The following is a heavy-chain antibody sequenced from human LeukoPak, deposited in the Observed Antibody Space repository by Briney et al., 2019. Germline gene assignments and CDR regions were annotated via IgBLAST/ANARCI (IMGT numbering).Heavy chain of an antibody. V-gene: IGHV4-59*12. J-gene: IGHJ4*02. CDR1: GGSISSYY. CDR2: IYYSGST. Sequence: SETLSLTCTVSGGSISSYYWSWIRQPPGKGLEWIGYIYYSGSTNYSPSLKSRVTISVDTSKNQISLKLSSVTAADTAVYYCARDRKYYYYGSGSQNAPFDYWGQGTLVTVSS. CDR3: ARDRKYYYYGSGSQNAPFDY. D-gene: IGHD3-10*01.